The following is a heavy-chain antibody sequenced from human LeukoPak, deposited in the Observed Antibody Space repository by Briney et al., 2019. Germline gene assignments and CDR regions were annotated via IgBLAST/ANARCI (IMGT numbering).Heavy chain of an antibody. J-gene: IGHJ4*02. D-gene: IGHD3-9*01. CDR3: ARVGNSRGTYDILTGYYPFDY. V-gene: IGHV3-11*06. CDR2: ISSSSSNT. Sequence: GGSLRLSCAASGFTFSDYYMSWIRQAPGKGLEWVSYISSSSSNTNYADSVKGRFTISRDNAKNSLYLQMNSLRAEDTAVYYCARVGNSRGTYDILTGYYPFDYWGQGTLVTVSS. CDR1: GFTFSDYY.